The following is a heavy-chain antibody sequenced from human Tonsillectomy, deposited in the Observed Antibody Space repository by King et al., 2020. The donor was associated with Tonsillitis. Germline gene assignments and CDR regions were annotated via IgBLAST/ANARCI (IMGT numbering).Heavy chain of an antibody. CDR3: ASPREQLVRDYYYNGLDV. CDR2: IIPIFGTT. D-gene: IGHD3-10*01. Sequence: QLVQSGAEVKKPGSSVKVSCKASGGTFSSNGLTWVRQAPGQGLEWMGGIIPIFGTTNYAQKFQGRVTISADKVTSTAYMELISLKSDDTAVYYCASPREQLVRDYYYNGLDVWGQGTPVTVSS. CDR1: GGTFSSNG. V-gene: IGHV1-69*06. J-gene: IGHJ6*02.